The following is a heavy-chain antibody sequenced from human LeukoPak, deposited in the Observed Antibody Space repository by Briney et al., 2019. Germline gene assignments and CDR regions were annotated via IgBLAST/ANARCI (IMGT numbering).Heavy chain of an antibody. Sequence: PGGSLRLSCTASGFNFGDNTKHWVRQAPGKGLEWGSSISSRSTYINFGDSLKGRCTISRDNAGNSLHLQIDSLRDEDTAVYYCATTIFGVVTQSYWGQGTLLSVSS. J-gene: IGHJ4*02. V-gene: IGHV3-21*01. CDR1: GFNFGDNT. CDR3: ATTIFGVVTQSY. D-gene: IGHD3-3*01. CDR2: ISSRSTYI.